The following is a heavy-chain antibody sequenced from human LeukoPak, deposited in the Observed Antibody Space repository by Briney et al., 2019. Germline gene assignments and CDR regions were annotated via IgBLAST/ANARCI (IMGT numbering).Heavy chain of an antibody. CDR1: GFTFSSYS. J-gene: IGHJ6*02. CDR3: ARDGLRYFDWFIYMDV. V-gene: IGHV3-21*01. CDR2: ISSSSYI. D-gene: IGHD3-9*01. Sequence: GGSLRLSCAASGFTFSSYSMNWVRQAPGKGLEWVSSISSSSYIYYADSVKGRFTISRDNAKNSLYLQMSSLSAEDTAVYYCARDGLRYFDWFIYMDVWGQGTTVTVSS.